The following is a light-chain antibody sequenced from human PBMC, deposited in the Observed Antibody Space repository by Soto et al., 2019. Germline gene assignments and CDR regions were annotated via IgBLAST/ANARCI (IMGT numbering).Light chain of an antibody. J-gene: IGKJ2*01. Sequence: IVMTQSPDSLAVALGERATNNCKSSQRVLYSSTNKNYLTWYQQKAGQPPKLLIYWASTRESGVPDRISGSGSGTDFLITTSSLQVEDGTVSYCQQYYSKTRTFGKGTKLEIK. CDR3: QQYYSKTRT. CDR1: QRVLYSSTNKNY. CDR2: WAS. V-gene: IGKV4-1*01.